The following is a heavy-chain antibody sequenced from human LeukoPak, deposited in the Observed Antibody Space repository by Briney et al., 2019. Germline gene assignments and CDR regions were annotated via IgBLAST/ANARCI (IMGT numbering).Heavy chain of an antibody. D-gene: IGHD4-17*01. CDR3: ARDKRSVNWFDP. CDR2: ISSSSGTI. Sequence: GGSLRLSCAVSGFTFSSYRRNGVGRAPGKGRGWVSYISSSSGTIYYADSVKGRFTVSRDNAKNSLYLQMNSLRAEDTAVYYCARDKRSVNWFDPWGHGTLVTVSS. V-gene: IGHV3-48*01. J-gene: IGHJ5*02. CDR1: GFTFSSYR.